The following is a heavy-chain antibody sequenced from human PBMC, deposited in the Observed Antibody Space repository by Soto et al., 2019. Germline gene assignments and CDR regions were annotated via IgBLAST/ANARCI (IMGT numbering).Heavy chain of an antibody. D-gene: IGHD6-13*01. J-gene: IGHJ6*02. CDR3: ARDTAEAGYYYYGMDV. CDR2: IYYSGST. Sequence: SETLSLTCTVSGGSISSYYWSWIRQPPGKGLVWIGYIYYSGSTNYNPSLKSRVTISVDTSKNQFSLKLSSVTAADTAVYYCARDTAEAGYYYYGMDVWGQGTTVTVSS. CDR1: GGSISSYY. V-gene: IGHV4-59*01.